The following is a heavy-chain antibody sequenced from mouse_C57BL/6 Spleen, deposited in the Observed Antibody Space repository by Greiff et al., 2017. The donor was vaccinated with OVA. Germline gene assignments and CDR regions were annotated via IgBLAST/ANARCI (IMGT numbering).Heavy chain of an antibody. Sequence: QVQLKQPGAELVKPGASVKLSCKASGYTFTSYWMQWVKQRPGQGLEWIGEIDPSDSYTNYNQKFKGKATLTVDTSSSTAYMQLSSLTSEDSAVYYCARDPYYFDYWGQGTTLTVSS. CDR1: GYTFTSYW. J-gene: IGHJ2*01. CDR3: ARDPYYFDY. CDR2: IDPSDSYT. V-gene: IGHV1-50*01.